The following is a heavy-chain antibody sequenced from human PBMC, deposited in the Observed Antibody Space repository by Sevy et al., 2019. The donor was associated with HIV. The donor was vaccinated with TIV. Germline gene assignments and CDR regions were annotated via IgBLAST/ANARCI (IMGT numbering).Heavy chain of an antibody. D-gene: IGHD6-19*01. CDR3: ARSSGWSQPTDY. V-gene: IGHV3-21*06. Sequence: GGSLRLSCAASGFSFSAYTMNWVRQAPGKGLEWVSSTNSGLNYIYYADSMKGRFTISRDNEKNSLYLQMNSLRAEDTAVYYCARSSGWSQPTDYWGQGTLVTVSS. CDR2: TNSGLNYI. J-gene: IGHJ4*02. CDR1: GFSFSAYT.